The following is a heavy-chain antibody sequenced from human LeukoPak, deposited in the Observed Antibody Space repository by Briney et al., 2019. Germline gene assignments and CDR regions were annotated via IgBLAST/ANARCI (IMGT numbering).Heavy chain of an antibody. CDR1: GGSISSGGYY. D-gene: IGHD3-22*01. J-gene: IGHJ3*02. V-gene: IGHV4-31*03. Sequence: SETLSLTCTVSGGSISSGGYYWSWIRQHPGKGLEWIGYIYYSGSTYYNPSLKSRVTISVGTSKNQFSLKLSSVTAADTAVYYCARVGYYYDSSGSLNAFDIWGQGTMVTVSS. CDR2: IYYSGST. CDR3: ARVGYYYDSSGSLNAFDI.